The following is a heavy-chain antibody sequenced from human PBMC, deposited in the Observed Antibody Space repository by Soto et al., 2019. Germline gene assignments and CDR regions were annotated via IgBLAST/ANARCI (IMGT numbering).Heavy chain of an antibody. D-gene: IGHD6-13*01. V-gene: IGHV1-69*08. CDR2: IIPILGIA. CDR3: ARDGNSSSWYVHYYGMDV. CDR1: GGTFSSYT. J-gene: IGHJ6*02. Sequence: QVQLVQSGAEVKKPGSSVKVSCKASGGTFSSYTISWVRQAPGQGLEWMGRIIPILGIANYAQKFQGRVTITADQSPSTAYMELSSLRSEDTAVYYCARDGNSSSWYVHYYGMDVWGQGTTVTVSS.